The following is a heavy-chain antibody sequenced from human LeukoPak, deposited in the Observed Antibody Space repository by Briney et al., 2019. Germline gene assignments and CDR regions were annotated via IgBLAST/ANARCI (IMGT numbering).Heavy chain of an antibody. J-gene: IGHJ5*02. CDR2: IYYSGST. CDR3: ARLAHRFDP. Sequence: SETLSLTCTVSGGSVSNGSYYWSWIRQPPGKGLEWIGYIYYSGSTNYNPSLKSRVTISVDTSKNQFSLKLSSVTAADTAVYYCARLAHRFDPWGQGTLVTVSS. CDR1: GGSVSNGSYY. V-gene: IGHV4-61*01.